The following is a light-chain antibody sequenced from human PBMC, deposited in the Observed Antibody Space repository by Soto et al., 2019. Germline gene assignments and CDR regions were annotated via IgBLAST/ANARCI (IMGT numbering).Light chain of an antibody. CDR1: QSVSSN. CDR3: QQYNNWPPRT. J-gene: IGKJ1*01. V-gene: IGKV3-15*01. Sequence: EIVMTQSPATLSVSPGERATLPCRASQSVSSNLAWYQQKPGQAPSLLIYGASTRANGIPARFSGSGSGTEFTLTISGLQYEDFAVYYCQQYNNWPPRTFGQGTKVEIK. CDR2: GAS.